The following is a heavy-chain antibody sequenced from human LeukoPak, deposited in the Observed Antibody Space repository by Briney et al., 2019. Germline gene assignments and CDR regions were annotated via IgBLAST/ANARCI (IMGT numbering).Heavy chain of an antibody. J-gene: IGHJ4*02. D-gene: IGHD6-13*01. CDR2: ITTSGGST. CDR1: GYPFTSHY. CDR3: ARVRTIAAVGTDFDY. V-gene: IGHV1-46*01. Sequence: GASVQVSCKASGYPFTSHYIHWVRQAPGQGLEWMGIITTSGGSTSYAENFQGRVRMTRDTSTSTVYMELTSLGSYDTAVYYCARVRTIAAVGTDFDYWGQGTLVTVSS.